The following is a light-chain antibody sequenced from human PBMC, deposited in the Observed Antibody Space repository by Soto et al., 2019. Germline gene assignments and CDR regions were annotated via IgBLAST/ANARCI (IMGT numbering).Light chain of an antibody. CDR3: CSYAGSSTFEGVV. Sequence: QSALTQPASVSGSPGQSITISCTGTSSDVGSYNLVSWYQQHPGKAPKVMIYEGSKRPSGVSNRFSGSKSGNTASLTISGLQAEDEADYYCCSYAGSSTFEGVVFGGGTQLTVL. CDR1: SSDVGSYNL. CDR2: EGS. J-gene: IGLJ2*01. V-gene: IGLV2-23*03.